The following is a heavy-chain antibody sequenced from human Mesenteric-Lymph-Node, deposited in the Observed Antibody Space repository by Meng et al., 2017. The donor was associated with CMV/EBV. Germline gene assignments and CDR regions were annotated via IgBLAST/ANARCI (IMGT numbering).Heavy chain of an antibody. CDR2: INHGGGT. CDR1: SGSFSGYF. V-gene: IGHV4-34*01. J-gene: IGHJ6*02. Sequence: SETLSLTCAVYSGSFSGYFWSWIRQPPGRGLEWIGEINHGGGTNYNPSLKSRVTISIDTSKNQFSLNLNSVTAADTAVYYCATGTYYCSTTSCYPDVWGQGTTVTVSS. D-gene: IGHD2-2*01. CDR3: ATGTYYCSTTSCYPDV.